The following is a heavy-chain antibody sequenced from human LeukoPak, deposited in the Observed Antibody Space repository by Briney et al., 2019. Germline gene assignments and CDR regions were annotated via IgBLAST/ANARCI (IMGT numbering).Heavy chain of an antibody. D-gene: IGHD3-9*01. V-gene: IGHV4-4*07. CDR2: IYTSGST. Sequence: SETLSLTCTVSGGSISSYYWSWIRQPAGKGLEWIGRIYTSGSTNYNPSLKSRVTMSVDTSKNQFSLKLSSVTAADTAVYYCAKGKGGVLRYFDWLFDYWGQGTLVTVSS. CDR3: AKGKGGVLRYFDWLFDY. CDR1: GGSISSYY. J-gene: IGHJ4*02.